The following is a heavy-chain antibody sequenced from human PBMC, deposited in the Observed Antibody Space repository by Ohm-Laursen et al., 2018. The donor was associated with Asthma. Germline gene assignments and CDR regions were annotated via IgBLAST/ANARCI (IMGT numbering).Heavy chain of an antibody. J-gene: IGHJ6*02. D-gene: IGHD1-14*01. V-gene: IGHV3-30-3*01. CDR3: AREGTGDYYGMDV. CDR2: GGSYYDGGLK. Sequence: SLRLSCAASGFTFRSYAMHWVRQAPGKGLEWVAVGGSYYDGGLKYYADSVNGRFTVSRDNSKNTLYLQMNSLRPEDTAVYYCAREGTGDYYGMDVWGQGTTVTVSS. CDR1: GFTFRSYA.